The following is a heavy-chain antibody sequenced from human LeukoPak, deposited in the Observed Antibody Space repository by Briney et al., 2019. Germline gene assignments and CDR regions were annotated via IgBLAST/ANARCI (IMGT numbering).Heavy chain of an antibody. CDR1: GYTFTSYG. V-gene: IGHV1-18*01. D-gene: IGHD4-17*01. CDR3: ARLPPDDYGDYYYFDY. Sequence: GASVKVSCKASGYTFTSYGISWVRQAPGQGLEWMGWISAYNGNTNYAQKLQGRVTMTTDTTTSTAYMELRSLRSDDTAVYYCARLPPDDYGDYYYFDYWGQGTLVTVSS. CDR2: ISAYNGNT. J-gene: IGHJ4*02.